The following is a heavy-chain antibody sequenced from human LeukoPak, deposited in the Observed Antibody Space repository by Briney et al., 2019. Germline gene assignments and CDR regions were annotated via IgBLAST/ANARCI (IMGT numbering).Heavy chain of an antibody. V-gene: IGHV1-2*02. CDR2: INPNSGGT. J-gene: IGHJ3*02. CDR3: ARVGEVGATTFDI. D-gene: IGHD1-26*01. CDR1: GYTLTGYY. Sequence: ASVKVSCKASGYTLTGYYMHWVRQAPGQGLEWMGWINPNSGGTNYAQKFQGRVTMTRDTSISTAYMELSRLRSDDTAVYYCARVGEVGATTFDIWGQGTMVTVSS.